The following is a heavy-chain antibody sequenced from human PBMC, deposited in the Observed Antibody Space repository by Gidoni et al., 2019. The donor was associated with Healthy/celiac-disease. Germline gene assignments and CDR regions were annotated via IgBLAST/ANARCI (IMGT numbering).Heavy chain of an antibody. Sequence: QLQLQESGPGLVKPSETLSLTCTVSGGSISSSSYYWGWIRQPPGKGLEWIGSIYYSGSTYYNPSLKSRVTISVDTSKNQFSLKLSSVTAADTAVYYCARTYYYGSGSLGDIDWFDPWGQGTLVTVSS. CDR3: ARTYYYGSGSLGDIDWFDP. CDR1: GGSISSSSYY. J-gene: IGHJ5*02. CDR2: IYYSGST. V-gene: IGHV4-39*01. D-gene: IGHD3-10*01.